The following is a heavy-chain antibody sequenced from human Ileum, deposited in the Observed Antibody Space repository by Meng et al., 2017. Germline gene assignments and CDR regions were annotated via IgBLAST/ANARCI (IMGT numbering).Heavy chain of an antibody. D-gene: IGHD3-22*01. CDR3: ARGVVTYYDSSTLTWFDP. CDR2: IYHSGVT. CDR1: GRPISGGHYF. J-gene: IGHJ5*02. V-gene: IGHV4-31*03. Sequence: QWQGQGSGPGLVKPSQTLSLTCTLSGRPISGGHYFWSWIRQHPEKGLEWIGYIYHSGVTYYSPSLKSRLTISVDTSKNQFSLKLSSVTAADTAIYYCARGVVTYYDSSTLTWFDPWGQGALVTVSS.